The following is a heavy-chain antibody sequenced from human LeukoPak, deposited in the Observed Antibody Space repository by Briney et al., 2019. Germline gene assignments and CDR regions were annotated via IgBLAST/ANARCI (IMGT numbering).Heavy chain of an antibody. Sequence: ASVKVSCKVSGYTLTELSMHWVRQAPGKGLEWMGGFNPEDGETIYAQKFQSRVTMTEDTSTDTAYMELSSLRSEDTAVYYCATTTRTRGGEQWLPTFDYWGQGTLVTVSS. D-gene: IGHD6-19*01. CDR1: GYTLTELS. CDR2: FNPEDGET. V-gene: IGHV1-24*01. CDR3: ATTTRTRGGEQWLPTFDY. J-gene: IGHJ4*02.